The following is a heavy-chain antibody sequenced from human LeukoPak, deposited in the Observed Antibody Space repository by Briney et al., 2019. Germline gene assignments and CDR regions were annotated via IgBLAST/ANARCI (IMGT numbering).Heavy chain of an antibody. D-gene: IGHD3-3*01. CDR2: ISGSGGTT. J-gene: IGHJ6*03. Sequence: GGSLRLSCAASGFPFSSYVMSWVRQAPGTGLQWVSAISGSGGTTYYADSVKGRFTISRDNSKNTLYLQMNSLRAEDTAVYYCAKNFWSDKYYYYYMDVWGKGTTVTVSS. CDR3: AKNFWSDKYYYYYMDV. V-gene: IGHV3-23*01. CDR1: GFPFSSYV.